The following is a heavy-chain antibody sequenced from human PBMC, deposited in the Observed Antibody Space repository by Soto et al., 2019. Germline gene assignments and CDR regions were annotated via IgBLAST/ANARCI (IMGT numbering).Heavy chain of an antibody. V-gene: IGHV3-23*01. CDR3: AKGTYRDYVYWDHAFDI. CDR1: GFTFSSYA. D-gene: IGHD4-17*01. CDR2: ISGSGSRT. Sequence: PGGCLRLSCAASGFTFSSYAMIWVRQAPGKGLEWVSAISGSGSRTYYADSVKGRFTFSRDNSKKTLYLQMNSLRAEDTAVYFCAKGTYRDYVYWDHAFDIWGQGTMVTVSS. J-gene: IGHJ3*02.